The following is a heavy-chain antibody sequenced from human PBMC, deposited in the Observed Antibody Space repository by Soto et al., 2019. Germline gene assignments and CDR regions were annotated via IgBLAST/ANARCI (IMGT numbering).Heavy chain of an antibody. CDR2: IDPSDSQT. CDR3: TRQIYDSDTGPNFQYYFDS. D-gene: IGHD3-22*01. V-gene: IGHV5-10-1*01. Sequence: GESLKISCKGSGYSFAGYWITWVRQKPGKGLEWMGRIDPSDSQTYYSPSFRGHVTISATKSITTAFLQWSSLRASDTAMYYCTRQIYDSDTGPNFQYYFDSWGQGTPVTVSS. J-gene: IGHJ4*02. CDR1: GYSFAGYW.